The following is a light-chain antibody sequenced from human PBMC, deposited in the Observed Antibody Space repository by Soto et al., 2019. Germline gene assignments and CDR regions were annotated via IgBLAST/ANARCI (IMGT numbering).Light chain of an antibody. V-gene: IGLV2-14*01. Sequence: QSALTQPASVSGSPGQSITISCIGASSDINTFRYVSWYQQHPGKAPKLLIYEVSIRPSGVSSRFSGSKSANTASLTISGLQPEDEADYFCSSDVSGYSLGVFGGGTQLTVL. CDR3: SSDVSGYSLGV. CDR2: EVS. CDR1: SSDINTFRY. J-gene: IGLJ7*01.